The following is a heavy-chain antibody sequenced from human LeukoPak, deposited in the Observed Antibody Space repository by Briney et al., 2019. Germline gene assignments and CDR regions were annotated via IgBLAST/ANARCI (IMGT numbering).Heavy chain of an antibody. CDR3: TRQTNYYYGTDV. V-gene: IGHV4-59*08. CDR1: GFTVSSNY. Sequence: GSLRLSCAASGFTVSSNYMSWVRQPPGKGLEWIGYIYYSGSTNYNPSLKSRVTISVDTSKNQLSLKLSSVTAADTAVYYCTRQTNYYYGTDVWGQGTTVTVSS. J-gene: IGHJ6*02. CDR2: IYYSGST. D-gene: IGHD1/OR15-1a*01.